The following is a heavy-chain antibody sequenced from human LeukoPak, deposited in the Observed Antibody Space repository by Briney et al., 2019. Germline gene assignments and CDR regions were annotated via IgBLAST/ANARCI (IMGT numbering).Heavy chain of an antibody. V-gene: IGHV1-2*02. J-gene: IGHJ4*02. CDR2: INPASGGS. D-gene: IGHD3/OR15-3a*01. CDR1: GYTITGYY. Sequence: ASETVSCKASGYTITGYYIHWVRQAPGQGLEWMGWINPASGGSTYAQKFQGRVTMTRDTSISTAYMELRSLRSDDTAVYYCATIREDWEKNYWGQGTLVSVPS. CDR3: ATIREDWEKNY.